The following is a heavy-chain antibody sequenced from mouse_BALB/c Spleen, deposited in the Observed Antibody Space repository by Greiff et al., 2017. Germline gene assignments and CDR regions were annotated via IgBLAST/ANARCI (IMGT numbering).Heavy chain of an antibody. CDR1: GISITTGNYR. CDR2: IYYSGTI. V-gene: IGHV3-5*02. D-gene: IGHD2-1*01. Sequence: EVKLQESGPGLVKPSQTVSLTCTVTGISITTGNYRWSWIRQFPGNKLEWIGYIYYSGTITYNPSLTSRTTITRDTSKNQFFLEMNSLTAEDTATYYCARDHGIYAMDYWGQGTSVTVSS. CDR3: ARDHGIYAMDY. J-gene: IGHJ4*01.